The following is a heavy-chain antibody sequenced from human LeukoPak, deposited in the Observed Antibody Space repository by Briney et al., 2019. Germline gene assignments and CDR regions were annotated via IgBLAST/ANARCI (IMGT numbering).Heavy chain of an antibody. CDR2: IRYDGSNK. J-gene: IGHJ6*03. V-gene: IGHV3-30*02. CDR1: GFTFSSYA. Sequence: GGSLRLSCAASGFTFSSYAMSWVRQAPGKGLEWVAFIRYDGSNKYYADSVKGRFTISRDNSKNTLYLQMNSLRAEDTAVYYCASPSYYYGSGRALYYMDVWGKGTTVTISS. D-gene: IGHD3-10*01. CDR3: ASPSYYYGSGRALYYMDV.